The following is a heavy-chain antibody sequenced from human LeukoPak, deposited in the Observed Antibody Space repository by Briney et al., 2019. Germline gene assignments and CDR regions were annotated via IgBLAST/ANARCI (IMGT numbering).Heavy chain of an antibody. CDR1: GGSINSYH. J-gene: IGHJ4*02. Sequence: PSETLSLTCTVSGGSINSYHWSWIRQSPGKGLEWIGYIYYTGSTNYSPSLKSRVTMSVDTSKNQFSLNLTSVTAADTAVYYCARVFYGGSLGLDYWGQGTPVTVSS. CDR2: IYYTGST. V-gene: IGHV4-59*01. D-gene: IGHD4-23*01. CDR3: ARVFYGGSLGLDY.